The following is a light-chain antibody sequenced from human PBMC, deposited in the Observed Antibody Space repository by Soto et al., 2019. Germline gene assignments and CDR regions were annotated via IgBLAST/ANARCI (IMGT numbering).Light chain of an antibody. J-gene: IGKJ1*01. Sequence: DLQMTQSPSSLSASEGDRVTITCRASQSISSYLNWYQQKPGKAPKLLIYAASSLQSGVPSRFSGSGSGTDFTLTISSLQPEDFATYYCQQSYSTSTWTFGQGTKVEIK. CDR3: QQSYSTSTWT. V-gene: IGKV1-39*01. CDR1: QSISSY. CDR2: AAS.